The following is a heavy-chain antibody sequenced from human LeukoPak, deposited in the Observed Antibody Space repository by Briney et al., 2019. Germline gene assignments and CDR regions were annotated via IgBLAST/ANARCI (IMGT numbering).Heavy chain of an antibody. CDR2: ISSSGNNA. V-gene: IGHV3-23*01. CDR1: GFTFRGAA. J-gene: IGHJ4*02. Sequence: GGSLRLSCAVSGFTFRGAAMTWVRQAPGKGLEWVSLISSSGNNAYYADSVRGRFTISRDNSKNTLSLQMNSLRVEDTAIYYCAKDRETTSSGTFGNWGQGTLVTVSS. D-gene: IGHD6-13*01. CDR3: AKDRETTSSGTFGN.